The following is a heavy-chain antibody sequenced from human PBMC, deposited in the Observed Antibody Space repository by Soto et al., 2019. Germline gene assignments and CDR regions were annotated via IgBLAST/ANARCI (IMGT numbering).Heavy chain of an antibody. D-gene: IGHD2-2*01. J-gene: IGHJ6*04. CDR1: GYSVSSGYY. CDR3: ARYAYDYYSGLDV. Sequence: SETLSLTCTVSGYSVSSGYYWGWIRQPPGKGLEWIGNIYHAGSTYYNPSLKSRVSISIDASKNQFSLSLTSVTAADTGVYYCARYAYDYYSGLDVWGTGTKVTVYS. CDR2: IYHAGST. V-gene: IGHV4-38-2*02.